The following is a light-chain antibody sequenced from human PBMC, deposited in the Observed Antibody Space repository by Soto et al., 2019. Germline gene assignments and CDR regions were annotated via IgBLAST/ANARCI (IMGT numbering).Light chain of an antibody. V-gene: IGKV3-20*01. J-gene: IGKJ4*01. CDR3: QQYGSSPVT. CDR2: GAT. Sequence: EIVLTQSPGTLSLSPEERATLSCRASQSVSSNYLAWYQQKQGQAPRLLIYGATTRATDIPDRFSGSGSGTDFTLTISRLEPEDFAVYYCQQYGSSPVTFGGGTKVDIK. CDR1: QSVSSNY.